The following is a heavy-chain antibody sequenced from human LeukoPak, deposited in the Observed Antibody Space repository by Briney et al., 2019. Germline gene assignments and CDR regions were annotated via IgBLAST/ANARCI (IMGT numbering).Heavy chain of an antibody. CDR1: GGSISSGDYY. V-gene: IGHV4-30-4*08. CDR3: ARRLTFGGYYMDV. J-gene: IGHJ6*03. CDR2: IYYSGST. Sequence: SQTLSLTCTVSGGSISSGDYYWSWIRQPPGKGLEWIGYIYYSGSTYYNPSLKSRVTISVDTSKNQFSLKLSSVTAADTAVYYCARRLTFGGYYMDVWGKGTTVTVSS. D-gene: IGHD3-10*01.